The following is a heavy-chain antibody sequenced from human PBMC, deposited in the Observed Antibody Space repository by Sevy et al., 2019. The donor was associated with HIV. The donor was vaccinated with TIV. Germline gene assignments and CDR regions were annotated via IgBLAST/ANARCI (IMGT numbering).Heavy chain of an antibody. D-gene: IGHD5-12*01. CDR3: AKEEYSGYV. CDR1: GFTFRGYA. J-gene: IGHJ4*02. Sequence: GGSLRLSCVASGFTFRGYAMSWVRQAPGKGLEWVSSISASGGSTYYADSVKARVTISRDNSRNTVDLEMNSLRVEDRAVYYCAKEEYSGYVWGQGTVVTVSS. V-gene: IGHV3-23*01. CDR2: ISASGGST.